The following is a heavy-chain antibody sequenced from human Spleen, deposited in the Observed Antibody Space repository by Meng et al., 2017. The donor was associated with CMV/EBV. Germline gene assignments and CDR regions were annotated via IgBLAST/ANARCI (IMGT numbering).Heavy chain of an antibody. J-gene: IGHJ4*02. D-gene: IGHD3-10*01. CDR2: INPTSDGT. CDR3: ARDGSILWFGEFH. Sequence: CKASGYTFPGYYMHWVQQAPGQGLEWMGRINPTSDGTNYAQKFQGRVTMTRDTSISTAYMELSRLRSDDTAVYYCARDGSILWFGEFHWGQGTLVTVSS. V-gene: IGHV1-2*06. CDR1: GYTFPGYY.